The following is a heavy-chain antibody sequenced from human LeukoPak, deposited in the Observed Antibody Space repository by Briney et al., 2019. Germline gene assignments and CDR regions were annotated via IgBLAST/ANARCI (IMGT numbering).Heavy chain of an antibody. CDR2: IYSGGNT. Sequence: LTCAVYGGSFSGYYWSWVRQAPGKGLGWFSVIYSGGNTYYADSVKGRFTISRDNSKNTLYLQMNSLRAEDTAVYYCAREIPDRGAIGYWGQGTLVTVSS. CDR3: AREIPDRGAIGY. CDR1: GGSFSGYY. D-gene: IGHD3-10*01. V-gene: IGHV3-53*01. J-gene: IGHJ4*02.